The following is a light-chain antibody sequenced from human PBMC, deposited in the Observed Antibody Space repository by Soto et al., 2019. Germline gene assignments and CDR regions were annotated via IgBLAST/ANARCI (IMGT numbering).Light chain of an antibody. Sequence: IQLTQSPSSLSASVGDRVTITCRASQGISSNLAWYQQKPGRAPKLLIFGASTLQSGVPSRFSGSGSGTEFTLTISSLQPDDFATYYCQQYNSYPITFGQGTRLEIK. V-gene: IGKV1-9*01. J-gene: IGKJ5*01. CDR3: QQYNSYPIT. CDR2: GAS. CDR1: QGISSN.